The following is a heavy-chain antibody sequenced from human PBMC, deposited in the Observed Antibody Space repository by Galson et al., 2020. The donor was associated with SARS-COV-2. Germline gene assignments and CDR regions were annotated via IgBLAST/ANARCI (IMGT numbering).Heavy chain of an antibody. D-gene: IGHD1-26*01. CDR3: ARHSSLDI. J-gene: IGHJ3*02. V-gene: IGHV3-74*01. Sequence: GGSLRLSCVASDFNFSSYWMHWVRQPPGKGLMWVSRINSEGNSTNYADSVRGRFTVSRDNAKNTLFLQMNSLTDEDTAVYYCARHSSLDIWGQGTMVTVSS. CDR2: INSEGNST. CDR1: DFNFSSYW.